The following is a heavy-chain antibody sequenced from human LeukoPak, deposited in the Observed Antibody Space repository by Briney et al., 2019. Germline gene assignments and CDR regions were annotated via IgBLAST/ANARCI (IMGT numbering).Heavy chain of an antibody. Sequence: GGSLRLSCAASGFTFSNYWISWVRQAPGKGLEWVANIKEDGSEKYYVDSVKGRFTISRDNARKSLYLQMNSLRADDTAVYYCARGASVVAGSDNAFDIWGQGTMVTVSS. CDR1: GFTFSNYW. CDR2: IKEDGSEK. D-gene: IGHD6-19*01. V-gene: IGHV3-7*01. CDR3: ARGASVVAGSDNAFDI. J-gene: IGHJ3*02.